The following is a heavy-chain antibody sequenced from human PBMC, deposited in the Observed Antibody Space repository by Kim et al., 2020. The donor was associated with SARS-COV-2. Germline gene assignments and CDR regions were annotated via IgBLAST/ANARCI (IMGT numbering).Heavy chain of an antibody. CDR1: GFTFSSYG. Sequence: GGSLRLSCAASGFTFSSYGMHWVRQAPGKGLEWVAVISYDGSNKYYADSVKGRFTISRDNSKNTLYLQMNSLRAEDTAVYYCAKSSDSSGYYYEWFDPWGQGTLVTVSS. V-gene: IGHV3-30*18. J-gene: IGHJ5*02. CDR2: ISYDGSNK. CDR3: AKSSDSSGYYYEWFDP. D-gene: IGHD3-22*01.